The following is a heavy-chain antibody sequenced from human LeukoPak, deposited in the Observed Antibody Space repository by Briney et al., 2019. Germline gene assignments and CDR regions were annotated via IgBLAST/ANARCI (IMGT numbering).Heavy chain of an antibody. V-gene: IGHV3-74*01. Sequence: PGGSLRLSCAASGFSFSNYAMNWVRQAPGKGLVWVSRIHSDGNSTTYADSVKGRFTISRDKAKSTLYLQMNSLRAEDTAVYYCAREATPGVPRGLLLWGQGTLVTVSS. CDR1: GFSFSNYA. D-gene: IGHD3-22*01. J-gene: IGHJ4*02. CDR2: IHSDGNST. CDR3: AREATPGVPRGLLL.